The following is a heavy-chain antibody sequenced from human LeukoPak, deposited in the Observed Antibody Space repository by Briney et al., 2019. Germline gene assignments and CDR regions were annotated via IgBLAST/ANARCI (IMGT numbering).Heavy chain of an antibody. Sequence: ASVKVSCKVSGYTLTELSMHWVRQAPGKGLEWMGGFDPEDGETIYAQKFQGRVTMTEDTSTDTAYMELRSLRSDDTAVYYCARGFQYRGYYFDSWGQGTLATVSS. CDR1: GYTLTELS. J-gene: IGHJ4*02. D-gene: IGHD2-2*01. CDR2: FDPEDGET. V-gene: IGHV1-24*01. CDR3: ARGFQYRGYYFDS.